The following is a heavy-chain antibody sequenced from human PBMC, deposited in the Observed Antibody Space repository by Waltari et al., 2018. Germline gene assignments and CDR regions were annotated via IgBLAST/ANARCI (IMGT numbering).Heavy chain of an antibody. CDR1: GFTFDDYA. CDR3: AKDGGVDYDILTGYYAPGYFDY. CDR2: ISWDGGST. D-gene: IGHD3-9*01. V-gene: IGHV3-43D*03. Sequence: EVQLVESGGVVVQPGGSLRLSCAASGFTFDDYAMHWVRPAPGTGLGWVSLISWDGGSTYYADSVKGRFTISGDNSKNSLYLQMNSLRAEDNALYYCAKDGGVDYDILTGYYAPGYFDYWGQGTLVTVSS. J-gene: IGHJ4*02.